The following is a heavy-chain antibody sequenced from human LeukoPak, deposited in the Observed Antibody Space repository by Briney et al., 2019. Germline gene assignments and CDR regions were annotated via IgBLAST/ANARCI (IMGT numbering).Heavy chain of an antibody. CDR2: INAGNGNT. CDR3: ARDPSPMVRGVSSYYYYGMDV. Sequence: ASVKVSCKASGYTFTSYAMHWVRQAPGQRLEWVGWINAGNGNTKYSQKFQGRVTITRDTSASTAYMELSSLRSEDTAVYYCARDPSPMVRGVSSYYYYGMDVWGQGTTVTVSS. CDR1: GYTFTSYA. J-gene: IGHJ6*02. D-gene: IGHD3-10*01. V-gene: IGHV1-3*01.